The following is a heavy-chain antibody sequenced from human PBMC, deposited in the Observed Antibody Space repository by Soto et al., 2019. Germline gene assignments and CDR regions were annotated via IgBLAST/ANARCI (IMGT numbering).Heavy chain of an antibody. D-gene: IGHD6-6*01. J-gene: IGHJ4*02. V-gene: IGHV3-13*01. CDR2: IGTAGDT. Sequence: ESGGGLVQPGGSLRLSCAASGFTFSSYDMHWVRQATGKGLEWVSAIGTAGDTYYPGSVKGRITISRENDKNSLYLQMNSLRAGDTAVDYCARLTARGLDYWGQGTLITVSS. CDR1: GFTFSSYD. CDR3: ARLTARGLDY.